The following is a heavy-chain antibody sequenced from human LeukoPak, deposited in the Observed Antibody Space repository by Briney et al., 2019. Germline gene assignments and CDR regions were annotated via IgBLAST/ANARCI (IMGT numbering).Heavy chain of an antibody. Sequence: GRSLRLSCAASGFTVSSNYMSWVRQAPGKGLEWVSVIYSGGSTYYADSVKGRFTISRDNSKNTLYLQMNSLRAEDTAVYYCARDSGDHIFDYWGQGTLVTVSS. D-gene: IGHD3-10*01. CDR1: GFTVSSNY. V-gene: IGHV3-53*01. CDR2: IYSGGST. J-gene: IGHJ4*02. CDR3: ARDSGDHIFDY.